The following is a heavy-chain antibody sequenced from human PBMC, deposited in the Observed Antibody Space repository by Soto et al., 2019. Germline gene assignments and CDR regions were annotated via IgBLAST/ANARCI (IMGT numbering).Heavy chain of an antibody. CDR3: ASAMATYYYGMDV. D-gene: IGHD2-2*01. Sequence: GASVKVSCKASGYTFTSYDINWVRQATGQGLEWMGWMNPNSGNTGYAQKFQGRVTVTRDTSTSTVYMELSSLRSEDTAVYYCASAMATYYYGMDVWGQGTTVTVSS. J-gene: IGHJ6*02. V-gene: IGHV1-8*01. CDR1: GYTFTSYD. CDR2: MNPNSGNT.